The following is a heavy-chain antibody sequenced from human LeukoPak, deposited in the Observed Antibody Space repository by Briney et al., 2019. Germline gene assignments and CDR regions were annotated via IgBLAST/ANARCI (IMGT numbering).Heavy chain of an antibody. CDR2: MNSDGTTT. V-gene: IGHV3-74*01. CDR1: GFSSSDYW. Sequence: GGSLRLSCAASGFSSSDYWMHWVRHAPGKGLVWVSRMNSDGTTTNYADSVKGRFTISRDNAKNSLYLQANSLRAEDTAVYYCARDKWEQSPNFDSWGQGTLVTVSS. CDR3: ARDKWEQSPNFDS. D-gene: IGHD1-26*01. J-gene: IGHJ4*02.